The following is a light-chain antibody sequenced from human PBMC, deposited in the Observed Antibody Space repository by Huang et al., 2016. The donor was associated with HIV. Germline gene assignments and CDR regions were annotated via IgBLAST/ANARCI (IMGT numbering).Light chain of an antibody. CDR1: QNITKS. CDR2: TVS. J-gene: IGKJ1*01. V-gene: IGKV1-39*01. Sequence: DIQMTQSPPSLSASVWDRVTFTCRAAQNITKSLNCYQQKPGKAPKLLIYTVSTLESGVPARFSGSGAGSRFTLNIGNLQPEDFATYYCQQSFSVPRTFG. CDR3: QQSFSVPRT.